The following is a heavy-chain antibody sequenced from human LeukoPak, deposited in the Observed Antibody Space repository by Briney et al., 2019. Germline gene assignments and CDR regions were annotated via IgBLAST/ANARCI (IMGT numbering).Heavy chain of an antibody. CDR2: IYYSGST. V-gene: IGHV4-59*08. CDR1: GGSISSYY. J-gene: IGHJ6*02. Sequence: SETLSLTCTVSGGSISSYYWSWIRQPPGKGLEWIGYIYYSGSTNYNPSLKSRVTISVDTSKNQFSLKLSSVTAADTAVYCCARLGYSYGYWGYYGMDVWGQGTTVTVSS. CDR3: ARLGYSYGYWGYYGMDV. D-gene: IGHD5-18*01.